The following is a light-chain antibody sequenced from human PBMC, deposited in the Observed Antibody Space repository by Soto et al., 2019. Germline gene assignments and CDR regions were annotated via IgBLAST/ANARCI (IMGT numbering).Light chain of an antibody. J-gene: IGLJ2*01. CDR3: CSYAGSIRV. CDR2: EVS. CDR1: SSDVGSYNL. Sequence: QSALTQPASVSGSPGQSITISCTGTSSDVGSYNLVSWYQQHPGKAPKLMIYEVSKRPSGVSNRFSGSKSGNTASLTISGLQAEDEADYYCCSYAGSIRVFGGGTKLTVL. V-gene: IGLV2-23*02.